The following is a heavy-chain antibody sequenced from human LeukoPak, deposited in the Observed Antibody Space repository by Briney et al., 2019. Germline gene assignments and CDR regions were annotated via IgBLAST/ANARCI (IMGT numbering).Heavy chain of an antibody. J-gene: IGHJ4*02. Sequence: QPGGSLRLSCAASGFTFSSFWMYRVRQGPGRGLVWVSRINSDGSSTTYADSVKGRFTISRDNAQNTLYLQMNSLRAEDTAVYYCTRGSGIYQFDYWGQGTLVTVSS. CDR3: TRGSGIYQFDY. CDR1: GFTFSSFW. CDR2: INSDGSST. V-gene: IGHV3-74*01. D-gene: IGHD1-26*01.